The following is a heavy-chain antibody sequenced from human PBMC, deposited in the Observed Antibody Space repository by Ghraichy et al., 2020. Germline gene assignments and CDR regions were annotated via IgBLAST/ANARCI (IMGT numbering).Heavy chain of an antibody. V-gene: IGHV4-39*01. CDR1: GGSISRSSYY. CDR2: IYYSGTT. J-gene: IGHJ6*02. D-gene: IGHD3-22*01. CDR3: AGDSSYYYESSGNSYYYYGLDV. Sequence: SETLSLTCTVSGGSISRSSYYWGWIRQPPGKGLEWIGSIYYSGTTYYNPSLKSRLTISVDTSKNQFSLKLSSVTAADTAVDYCAGDSSYYYESSGNSYYYYGLDVWGQGTTVTVSS.